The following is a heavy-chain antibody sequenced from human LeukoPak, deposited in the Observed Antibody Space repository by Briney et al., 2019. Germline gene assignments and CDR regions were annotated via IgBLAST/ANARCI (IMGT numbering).Heavy chain of an antibody. V-gene: IGHV1-69*05. CDR3: VRHIKPAGPWDGMDV. Sequence: SVKASCKASGGTFSSYAISWVRQAPGQGLEWMGGIIPIFGTANYAQKFQGRVTMTIDTSTSTAYMELRSLKSDDTAVYYCVRHIKPAGPWDGMDVWGQGTTVIVSS. CDR1: GGTFSSYA. D-gene: IGHD1-26*01. J-gene: IGHJ6*02. CDR2: IIPIFGTA.